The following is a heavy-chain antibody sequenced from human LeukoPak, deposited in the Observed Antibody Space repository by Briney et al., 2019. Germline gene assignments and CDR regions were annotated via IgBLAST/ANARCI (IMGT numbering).Heavy chain of an antibody. CDR2: ISGGGSTT. CDR1: GFTFSNYV. Sequence: GGSLRLSCAACGFTFSNYVMSWDRQAPGKGLEWVSAISGGGSTTYYSDSVKGRFTISRDNSKNTLYLQMNSLRAEDTAVYYCATKHTVLFDYWGQGTLVTVSS. CDR3: ATKHTVLFDY. J-gene: IGHJ4*02. D-gene: IGHD4-17*01. V-gene: IGHV3-23*01.